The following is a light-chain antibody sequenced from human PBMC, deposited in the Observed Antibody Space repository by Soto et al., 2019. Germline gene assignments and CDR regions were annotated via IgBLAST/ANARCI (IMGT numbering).Light chain of an antibody. CDR3: CSYAGTYTLV. Sequence: QYALTQPRSVSGSPGQSVTISCTGSSSDVGGYDFVSWYQQHPGKAPKLMISDVSERPSGVPDRFSGSKSANTASLTISGLQAEDEADYYCCSYAGTYTLVFGGGTKLTVL. J-gene: IGLJ3*02. CDR1: SSDVGGYDF. V-gene: IGLV2-11*01. CDR2: DVS.